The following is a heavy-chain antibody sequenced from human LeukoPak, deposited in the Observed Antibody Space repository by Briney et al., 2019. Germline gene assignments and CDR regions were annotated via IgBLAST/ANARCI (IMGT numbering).Heavy chain of an antibody. J-gene: IGHJ3*02. D-gene: IGHD3-22*01. CDR3: ARDSTYYYDSSGYYSDAFDI. V-gene: IGHV4-59*01. CDR2: IYYSGST. Sequence: SETLSPTCTVSGGSISSYYWSWIRQPPGKGLEWIGYIYYSGSTNYNPSLKSRVTISVDTSKNQFSLKLSSVTAADTAVYYCARDSTYYYDSSGYYSDAFDIRGQGTMVTVSS. CDR1: GGSISSYY.